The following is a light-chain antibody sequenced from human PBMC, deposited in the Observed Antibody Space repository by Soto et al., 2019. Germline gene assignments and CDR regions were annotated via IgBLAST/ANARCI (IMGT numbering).Light chain of an antibody. CDR2: KAS. CDR1: QSISIW. J-gene: IGKJ1*01. CDR3: QHFYTYSPWT. Sequence: DIQMTQYPSTLSASVGDRVTITCRASQSISIWLAWYQQKPGKAPKILIYKASSLESGVPSRFSGSGSGTEFTLTISGLQPDDFATYYCQHFYTYSPWTFGQGTKVDIK. V-gene: IGKV1-5*03.